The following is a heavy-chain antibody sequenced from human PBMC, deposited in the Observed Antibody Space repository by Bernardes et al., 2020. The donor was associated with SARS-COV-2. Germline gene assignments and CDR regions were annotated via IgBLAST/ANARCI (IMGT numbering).Heavy chain of an antibody. CDR2: IIPIFGTA. V-gene: IGHV1-69*13. J-gene: IGHJ4*02. D-gene: IGHD3-3*01. CDR3: SRVGNDFWRDYFDY. Sequence: SSVKVSCKASVGTFRSYAISWVRQAPGQGLEWMGVIIPIFGTANYAQKFQGRVTITADESPSTAYMELSSLRSEDTAVYYCSRVGNDFWRDYFDYWGQGTLVTVSS. CDR1: VGTFRSYA.